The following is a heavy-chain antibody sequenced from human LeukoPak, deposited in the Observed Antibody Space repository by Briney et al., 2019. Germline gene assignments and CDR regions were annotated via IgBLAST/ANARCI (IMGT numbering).Heavy chain of an antibody. J-gene: IGHJ4*02. CDR1: GYTFTGYH. CDR2: INPNSGGT. CDR3: ARGEWLLHY. V-gene: IGHV1-2*06. Sequence: ASVKVSCKASGYTFTGYHIHWVRQAPGQGLEWMGRINPNSGGTNSAQKFQGRVTMTRDTSISTAYMELSRLRSDDTAVYYCARGEWLLHYWGQGILVTVSS. D-gene: IGHD5-18*01.